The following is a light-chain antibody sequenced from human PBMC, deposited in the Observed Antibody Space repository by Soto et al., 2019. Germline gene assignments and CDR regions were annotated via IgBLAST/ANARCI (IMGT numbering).Light chain of an antibody. V-gene: IGLV2-11*01. J-gene: IGLJ2*01. CDR2: DVT. Sequence: QSALTQPRSVSGSPGQSVTISCSGTNSDVGGYDYVSWYQQHPGEGPKLLIYDVTHRPSGVPDRFSGSKSGNTASLTISGLQTEDEADYYCYSYAGISSVLFGGGTKLTVL. CDR3: YSYAGISSVL. CDR1: NSDVGGYDY.